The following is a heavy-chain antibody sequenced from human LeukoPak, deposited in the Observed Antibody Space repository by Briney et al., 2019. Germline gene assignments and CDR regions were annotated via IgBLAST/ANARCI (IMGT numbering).Heavy chain of an antibody. CDR2: ISGSGGST. D-gene: IGHD3-22*01. CDR1: GFTFSSYA. V-gene: IGHV3-23*01. Sequence: GGSLRLSCAASGFTFSSYAMSWVRQAPGKGLGWVSGISGSGGSTYYADSVTGRLTISRDNSKNTLYLQMNSLRAEDTAVYYCARHTYYYDSSGYSRYFDYWGQGTLVTVSS. CDR3: ARHTYYYDSSGYSRYFDY. J-gene: IGHJ4*02.